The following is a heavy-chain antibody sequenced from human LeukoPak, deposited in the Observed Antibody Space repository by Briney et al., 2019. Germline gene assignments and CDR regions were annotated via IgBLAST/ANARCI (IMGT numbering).Heavy chain of an antibody. CDR2: ISYDGSNK. V-gene: IGHV3-30*18. D-gene: IGHD6-19*01. CDR1: GFTFSSYG. J-gene: IGHJ4*02. Sequence: PGRSLRLSCAASGFTFSSYGMHWVRQAPGKGLEWVAVISYDGSNKYYADSVKGRFTISRDNSKNTLYLQMNSLRAEDTAVYYCAKVAGIAVADYWGQGTLVTVSS. CDR3: AKVAGIAVADY.